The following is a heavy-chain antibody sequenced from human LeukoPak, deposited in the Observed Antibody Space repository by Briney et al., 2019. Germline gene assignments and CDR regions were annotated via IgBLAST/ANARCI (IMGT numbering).Heavy chain of an antibody. D-gene: IGHD5-12*01. CDR2: IFYSGST. V-gene: IGHV4-59*01. CDR1: GGSISGNF. Sequence: PSETLSLTCTVSGGSISGNFWSWIRQPPGKGLEWIGYIFYSGSTNYNPSLSGRVTMSLDTSKNQFSLRLTSVTAADTAVYYCARGFDSKSTYFDYWGQGTLVTVSS. J-gene: IGHJ4*02. CDR3: ARGFDSKSTYFDY.